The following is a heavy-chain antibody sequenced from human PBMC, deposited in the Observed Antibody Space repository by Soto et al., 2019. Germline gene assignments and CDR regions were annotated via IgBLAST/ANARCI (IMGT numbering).Heavy chain of an antibody. CDR2: INHNGST. D-gene: IGHD2-2*01. V-gene: IGHV4-34*01. CDR3: ARERVVPRVFDY. Sequence: SETLSLTCAVYGGSFSGYYWSWIRQPPGKGLEWIGEINHNGSTNYNPSLKSRVTISVDTSKNQFSLKLSSVTAADTAVYYCARERVVPRVFDYWGQGTLVTVSS. CDR1: GGSFSGYY. J-gene: IGHJ4*02.